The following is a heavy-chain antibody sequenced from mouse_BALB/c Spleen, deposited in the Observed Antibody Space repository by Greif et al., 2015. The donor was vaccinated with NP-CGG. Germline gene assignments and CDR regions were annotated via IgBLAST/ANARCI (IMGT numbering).Heavy chain of an antibody. CDR1: GDSITSGY. D-gene: IGHD1-1*01. V-gene: IGHV3-8*02. Sequence: VQLQQSGPSLVKPSQTLSLTCSVTGDSITSGYWNWIRKFPGNRLEYMGYISYSGSTYYNPSLKSRISITRDTSKNXYYLQLNSVTTEDTATYYCARYTATVVSMDYWGQGTSVTVSS. J-gene: IGHJ4*01. CDR3: ARYTATVVSMDY. CDR2: ISYSGST.